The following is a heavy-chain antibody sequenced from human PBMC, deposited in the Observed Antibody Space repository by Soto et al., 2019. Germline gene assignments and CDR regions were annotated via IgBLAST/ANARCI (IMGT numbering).Heavy chain of an antibody. CDR3: TAGLSPGNS. Sequence: EVQLVESGGDLVQPGGSLRLSCAASGFTVSNNYIRWVRQAPGKGLEWVSLMYSSGTTHYAESVKGRFTISRDSSKNTVFLQMNSLTAEDTAVYFCTAGLSPGNSWGQGTLVTVSS. V-gene: IGHV3-66*01. J-gene: IGHJ4*02. D-gene: IGHD2-21*02. CDR1: GFTVSNNY. CDR2: MYSSGTT.